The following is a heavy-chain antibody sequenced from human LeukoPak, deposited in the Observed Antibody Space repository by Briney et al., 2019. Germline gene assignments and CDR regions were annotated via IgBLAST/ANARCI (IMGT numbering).Heavy chain of an antibody. Sequence: PSETLSLTCTVSGGSISSSSYYWGWLRQPPGKGGEGVGSIYYSGSTYYNPSRKRRVTISVDTSKNQFSLKLSSVTAADTAVYYCARQMAAVVFDPWGQGTLVTVSS. D-gene: IGHD5-24*01. CDR1: GGSISSSSYY. J-gene: IGHJ5*02. CDR2: IYYSGST. V-gene: IGHV4-39*01. CDR3: ARQMAAVVFDP.